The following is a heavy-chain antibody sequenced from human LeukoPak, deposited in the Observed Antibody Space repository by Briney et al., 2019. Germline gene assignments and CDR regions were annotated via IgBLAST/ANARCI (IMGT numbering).Heavy chain of an antibody. Sequence: NPSETLSLTCAVYGGSFSGYYWTRIRQPPGKGLECIGEINHSGSTNYNPSLRRRVTISVDTSKNQSSLNLSSVTAADTAVYYCARGGRSARWWNYWGQGTLVTVSS. CDR3: ARGGRSARWWNY. V-gene: IGHV4-34*01. CDR2: INHSGST. CDR1: GGSFSGYY. D-gene: IGHD2-15*01. J-gene: IGHJ4*02.